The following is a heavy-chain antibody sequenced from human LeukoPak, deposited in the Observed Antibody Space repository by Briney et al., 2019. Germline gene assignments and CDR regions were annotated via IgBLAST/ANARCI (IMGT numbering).Heavy chain of an antibody. CDR3: ARAPYCGGDCYSNWFDP. D-gene: IGHD2-21*02. V-gene: IGHV1-69*04. CDR1: GGTFSSYA. CDR2: ITPILGIA. J-gene: IGHJ5*02. Sequence: ASVKVSCKASGGTFSSYAISWVRQAPGQGLEWMGRITPILGIANYAQKFQGRVTITADKSTSTAYMELSGLRSEDTAVYYCARAPYCGGDCYSNWFDPWGQGTLVTVSS.